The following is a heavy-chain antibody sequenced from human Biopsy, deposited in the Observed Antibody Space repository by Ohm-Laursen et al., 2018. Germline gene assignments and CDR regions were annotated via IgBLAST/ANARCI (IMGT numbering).Heavy chain of an antibody. CDR1: GFDFSDYS. D-gene: IGHD7-27*01. J-gene: IGHJ4*02. V-gene: IGHV3-21*01. CDR3: AKDLRNNNWGVEN. Sequence: SLRLSCPASGFDFSDYSMSWVRQAPGKGLEWVSSVTTTSSYIYYADSVKGRFTISRDNSKNTLYLQMNNLRAEDTAAFYCAKDLRNNNWGVENWGQETLVTVSS. CDR2: VTTTSSYI.